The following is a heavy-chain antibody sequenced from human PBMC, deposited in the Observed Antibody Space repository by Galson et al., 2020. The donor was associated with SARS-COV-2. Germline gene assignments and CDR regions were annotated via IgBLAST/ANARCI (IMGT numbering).Heavy chain of an antibody. CDR2: INHSGST. V-gene: IGHV4-34*01. CDR1: GGSFSGYY. Sequence: ETSETLSLTCAVYGGSFSGYYWSWIRQPPGKGLEWIGEINHSGSTNYNPSLKSRVTISVDTSKNQFSLKLSSVTAADTAVYYCARRRALGGSYFRAFDYWGQGTLVTVSS. CDR3: ARRRALGGSYFRAFDY. J-gene: IGHJ4*02. D-gene: IGHD1-26*01.